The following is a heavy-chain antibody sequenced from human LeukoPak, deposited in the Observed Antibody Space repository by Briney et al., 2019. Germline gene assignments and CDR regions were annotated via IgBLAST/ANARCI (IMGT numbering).Heavy chain of an antibody. CDR2: IYTSGST. J-gene: IGHJ6*03. CDR1: GGSISSGSYY. V-gene: IGHV4-61*02. CDR3: ARVDYYCYMDV. Sequence: VKPSQTLSLTCTVSGGSISSGSYYWSWIRQPAGKGLEWIGRIYTSGSTNYNPSLKSRVTISVDTSKNQFSLKLSSVTAADTAVYYCARVDYYCYMDVWGKGTTVTVSS.